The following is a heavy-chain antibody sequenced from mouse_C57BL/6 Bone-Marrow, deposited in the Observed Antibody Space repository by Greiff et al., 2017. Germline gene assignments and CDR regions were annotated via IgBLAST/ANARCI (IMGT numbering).Heavy chain of an antibody. CDR2: IDPENGDT. V-gene: IGHV14-4*01. J-gene: IGHJ3*01. Sequence: VQLQQSGAELVRPGASVKLSCTASGFNIKDDYMHWVKQRPEQGLEWIGWIDPENGDTEYASKFQGKATITADTSSNTAYLQLSSLTSEDTAVYYCTTSTMVTTGEYWGQGTLVTVSA. D-gene: IGHD2-2*01. CDR1: GFNIKDDY. CDR3: TTSTMVTTGEY.